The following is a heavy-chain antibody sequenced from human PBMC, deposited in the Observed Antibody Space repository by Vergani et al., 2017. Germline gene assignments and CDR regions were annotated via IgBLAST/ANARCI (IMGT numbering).Heavy chain of an antibody. CDR1: GYTFTNYP. D-gene: IGHD4-17*01. CDR3: ARGYGDFDY. Sequence: QVPLVQSGAEVKTPGASVKVSCKASGYTFTNYPMHWVRQAPGQSLEWMGWLNAGTGNTKSSQRFQARVTITRDTSASTADMELGSLRSEDTAVYYCARGYGDFDYWGQGTPVTVSS. J-gene: IGHJ4*02. V-gene: IGHV1-3*01. CDR2: LNAGTGNT.